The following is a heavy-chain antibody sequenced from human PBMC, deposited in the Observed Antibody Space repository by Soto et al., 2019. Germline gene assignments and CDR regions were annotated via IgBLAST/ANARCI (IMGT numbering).Heavy chain of an antibody. D-gene: IGHD1-20*01. J-gene: IGHJ4*02. CDR3: AREQYNWKL. CDR1: GVSITPYY. V-gene: IGHV4-59*01. Sequence: LSLTCTVSGVSITPYYWTWIRHPPGKGLEWIGYVYHTGNTYYNPSLKSRVTISLDTSKNQVSLRLKSVTAADTAVYYCAREQYNWKLWGQGTLVTVSS. CDR2: VYHTGNT.